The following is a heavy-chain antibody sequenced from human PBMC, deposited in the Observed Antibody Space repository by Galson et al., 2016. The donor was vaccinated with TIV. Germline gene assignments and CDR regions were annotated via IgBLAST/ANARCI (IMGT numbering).Heavy chain of an antibody. CDR3: SRLFCGEYFQY. CDR1: GGSISNSDYY. J-gene: IGHJ1*01. D-gene: IGHD2/OR15-2a*01. CDR2: IYYNGNT. Sequence: SETLSLTCTVSGGSISNSDYYWGWVRQPPGKGLEWIANIYYNGNTYYNPSLKTRVSISVDTSKNQFSVKLNSVTATDTAVYFCSRLFCGEYFQYWGQGALVTVSS. V-gene: IGHV4-39*01.